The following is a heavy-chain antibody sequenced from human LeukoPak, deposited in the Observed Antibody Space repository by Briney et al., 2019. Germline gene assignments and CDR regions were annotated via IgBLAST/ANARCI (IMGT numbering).Heavy chain of an antibody. Sequence: SETLSLTCTVSGGSISSSSYYWGWIRQPPGKGLEWIGSIYYSGSTYYNPSLKRRVTISVDTSKNQFSLKLSSVTAADTAVYYCARLSMATGADYWGQGTLVTVSS. D-gene: IGHD5-24*01. CDR2: IYYSGST. J-gene: IGHJ4*02. V-gene: IGHV4-39*07. CDR1: GGSISSSSYY. CDR3: ARLSMATGADY.